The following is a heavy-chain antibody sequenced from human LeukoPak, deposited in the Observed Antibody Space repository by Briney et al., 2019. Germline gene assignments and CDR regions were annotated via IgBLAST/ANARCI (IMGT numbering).Heavy chain of an antibody. CDR2: INPSGGST. CDR3: AVARSGSSHFDY. Sequence: ASVKVSCKASGYTFTGYYMHWVRQAPGQGLEWMGIINPSGGSTSYAQKFQGRVTMTRDMSTSTVYMELSSLRSEDTAVYYCAVARSGSSHFDYWGQGTLVTVSS. V-gene: IGHV1-46*01. CDR1: GYTFTGYY. D-gene: IGHD1-26*01. J-gene: IGHJ4*02.